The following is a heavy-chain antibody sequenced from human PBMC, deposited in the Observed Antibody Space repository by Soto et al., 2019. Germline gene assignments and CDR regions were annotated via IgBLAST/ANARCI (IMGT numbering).Heavy chain of an antibody. Sequence: EVQLLASGGGLEQPGGSLRLSCAASGFNFSSDVMNWVRQAPGKGLEWVASIFGSGRTTYYADSVKDRFTISRDNSKNTLYLQLNSLRVEDTALYYCAKSQSGSFFAAFDLWGQGTMVTVSS. D-gene: IGHD1-26*01. CDR3: AKSQSGSFFAAFDL. CDR1: GFNFSSDV. CDR2: IFGSGRTT. V-gene: IGHV3-23*01. J-gene: IGHJ3*01.